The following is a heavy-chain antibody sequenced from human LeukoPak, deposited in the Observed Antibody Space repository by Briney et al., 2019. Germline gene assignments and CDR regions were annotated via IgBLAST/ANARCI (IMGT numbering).Heavy chain of an antibody. CDR1: GFTFSSYA. Sequence: GGPLRLSCAASGFTFSSYAMSWVRQAPGKGLEWVSAISGSGGSTYYADSVKGRFTISRDNSKNTLYLQMNSLRAEDTAVYYCAKDGKYYDFWSGYYSSTYYYYYMDVWGKGTTVTVSS. CDR3: AKDGKYYDFWSGYYSSTYYYYYMDV. CDR2: ISGSGGST. J-gene: IGHJ6*03. V-gene: IGHV3-23*01. D-gene: IGHD3-3*01.